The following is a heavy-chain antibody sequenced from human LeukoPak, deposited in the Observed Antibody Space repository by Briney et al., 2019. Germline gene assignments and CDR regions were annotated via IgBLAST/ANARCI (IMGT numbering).Heavy chain of an antibody. V-gene: IGHV1-2*02. J-gene: IGHJ4*02. Sequence: ASVKVSCKASGYTFHGYYIHWVRQAPGHGLEWMGWINPNTGDTHYAHKFQGRVTVTSDTFISTVFLELSSLRSDDTAIYYCARDFRKRYYDASGLFDHWGQGALVTVSS. CDR2: INPNTGDT. CDR3: ARDFRKRYYDASGLFDH. CDR1: GYTFHGYY. D-gene: IGHD3-16*01.